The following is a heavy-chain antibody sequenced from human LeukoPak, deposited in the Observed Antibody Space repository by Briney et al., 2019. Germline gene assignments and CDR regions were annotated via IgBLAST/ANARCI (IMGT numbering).Heavy chain of an antibody. CDR3: AKGKTFTSGNYFDY. J-gene: IGHJ4*02. V-gene: IGHV3-43D*03. D-gene: IGHD1-26*01. CDR1: GFTFDDYA. Sequence: GGSLRLSCAASGFTFDDYAMYWVRQAPGKGLEWVSLISWDGGSTYYADSVKGRFTISRDNSKNSLYLQMNSLRVEDTALYYCAKGKTFTSGNYFDYWGQGTLVTVSS. CDR2: ISWDGGST.